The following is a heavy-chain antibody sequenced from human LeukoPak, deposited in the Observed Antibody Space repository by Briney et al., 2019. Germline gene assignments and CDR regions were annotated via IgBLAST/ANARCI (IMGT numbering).Heavy chain of an antibody. J-gene: IGHJ4*02. V-gene: IGHV4-34*01. CDR1: GGSISSYY. CDR3: ARARPRYSSSWYGHLRIFDY. D-gene: IGHD6-13*01. Sequence: SETLSLTCTVSGGSISSYYWSWIRQPPGKGLEWIGEINHSGSTNYNPSLKSRVTISVDTSKNQFSLKLSSVTAADTAVYYCARARPRYSSSWYGHLRIFDYWGQGTLVTVSS. CDR2: INHSGST.